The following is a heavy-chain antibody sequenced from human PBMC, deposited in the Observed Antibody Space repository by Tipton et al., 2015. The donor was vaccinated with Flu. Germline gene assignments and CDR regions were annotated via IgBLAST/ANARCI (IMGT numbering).Heavy chain of an antibody. CDR2: IYSGGST. CDR3: ARGRYSGYDQYYFDY. J-gene: IGHJ4*02. V-gene: IGHV3-53*01. Sequence: SLRLSCAASGFTVSSNYMSWVRQAPGKGLEWVSVIYSGGSTYYADSVKGRFTISRDNSKNTLYLQMNSLRAEDTAVYYCARGRYSGYDQYYFDYWGQGTLVTVSS. CDR1: GFTVSSNY. D-gene: IGHD5-12*01.